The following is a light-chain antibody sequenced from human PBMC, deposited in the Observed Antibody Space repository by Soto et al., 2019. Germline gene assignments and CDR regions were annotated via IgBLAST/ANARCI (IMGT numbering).Light chain of an antibody. J-gene: IGLJ3*02. CDR2: EVS. CDR1: SSDVGGYNY. V-gene: IGLV2-14*01. CDR3: SSYTSTNTWV. Sequence: QSALTQSASVSGSPGQSITISCTGTSSDVGGYNYVSWYQQHAGKAPKLMIYEVSNRPSGVSNRFSGSKSGNTASLTISGLQAEDEADYYCSSYTSTNTWVFGGGTKLTVL.